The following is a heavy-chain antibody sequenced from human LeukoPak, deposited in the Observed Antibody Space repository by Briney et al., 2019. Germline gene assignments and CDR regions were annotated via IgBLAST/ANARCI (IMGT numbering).Heavy chain of an antibody. CDR1: GYTFTGYH. CDR2: INPNSGGT. J-gene: IGHJ4*02. D-gene: IGHD3-9*01. V-gene: IGHV1-2*02. CDR3: ARGKSYYDILTGSLHYYFDY. Sequence: GASVKVSCKASGYTFTGYHMHWVRQAPGQGLEWMGWINPNSGGTSYAQKFQGRVTMTRDTSISTAYMELSRLRSDDTAVYYCARGKSYYDILTGSLHYYFDYWGQGTLVTVSS.